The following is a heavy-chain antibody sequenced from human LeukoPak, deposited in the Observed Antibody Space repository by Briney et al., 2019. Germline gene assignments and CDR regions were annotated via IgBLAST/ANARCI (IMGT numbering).Heavy chain of an antibody. CDR1: GGSISSGGYY. D-gene: IGHD5-18*01. Sequence: SHTLSLTCTVSGGSISSGGYYWSWIRQPPGKGLEWIGYIYHSGSTYYNPSLKSRVTISVDRSKNQFSLKLSSVTAADTAVYYCARAMVNYFDYWGQGTLVTVSS. CDR2: IYHSGST. J-gene: IGHJ4*02. CDR3: ARAMVNYFDY. V-gene: IGHV4-30-2*01.